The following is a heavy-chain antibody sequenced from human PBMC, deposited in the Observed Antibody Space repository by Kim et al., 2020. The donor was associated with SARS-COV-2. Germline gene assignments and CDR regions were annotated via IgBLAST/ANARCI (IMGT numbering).Heavy chain of an antibody. Sequence: SRVTIPEDTSKNQFSLKLSSVTAADTAVYYCARGRGVAVADRYYYYGMDVWGQGTTVTVSS. V-gene: IGHV4-34*01. D-gene: IGHD6-19*01. CDR3: ARGRGVAVADRYYYYGMDV. J-gene: IGHJ6*02.